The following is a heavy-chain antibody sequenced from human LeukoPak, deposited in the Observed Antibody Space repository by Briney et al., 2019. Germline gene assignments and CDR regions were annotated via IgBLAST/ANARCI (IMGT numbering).Heavy chain of an antibody. Sequence: PGGSLRLSCAASGFTFSSYWMSWVRQAPGKGLEWVANIKQDGSEKYYVDSVKGRFTISRDNAKNSLYLQMNSLRAEDTAVYYCAKGSVAAVVTFIDFWGQGTLVTVSS. CDR3: AKGSVAAVVTFIDF. CDR2: IKQDGSEK. D-gene: IGHD6-13*01. CDR1: GFTFSSYW. J-gene: IGHJ4*02. V-gene: IGHV3-7*03.